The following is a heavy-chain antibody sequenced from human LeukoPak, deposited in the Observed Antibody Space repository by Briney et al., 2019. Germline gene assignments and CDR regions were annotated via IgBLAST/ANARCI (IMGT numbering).Heavy chain of an antibody. Sequence: GGTLRLSCAASGFTFSSYGMSWVRQAPGKGLEWVSAISGSGGSTYYADSVKGRFTISRDDSKNTLYLQMNSLRAEDTAVYYCANRGYNYGLDAFDIWGQGTMVTVSS. V-gene: IGHV3-23*01. CDR3: ANRGYNYGLDAFDI. CDR1: GFTFSSYG. CDR2: ISGSGGST. D-gene: IGHD5-18*01. J-gene: IGHJ3*02.